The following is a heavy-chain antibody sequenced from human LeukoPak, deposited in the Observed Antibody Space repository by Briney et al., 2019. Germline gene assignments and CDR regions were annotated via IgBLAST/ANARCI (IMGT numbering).Heavy chain of an antibody. Sequence: PSETLSLTCTVSGGSISSDDYYWSWIRQHPGKGLEWIGYIYYSGSTYYNPSLKSRLTISVDPSKNQFSLKLSSVTVADTAVYYCTRQRSYSWYFDLWGRGTLVTVSS. CDR2: IYYSGST. V-gene: IGHV4-31*03. CDR1: GGSISSDDYY. D-gene: IGHD3-10*01. J-gene: IGHJ2*01. CDR3: TRQRSYSWYFDL.